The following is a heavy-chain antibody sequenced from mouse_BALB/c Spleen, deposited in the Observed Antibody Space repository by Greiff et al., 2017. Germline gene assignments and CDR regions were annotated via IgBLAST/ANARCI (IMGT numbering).Heavy chain of an antibody. Sequence: EVQLVESGGGLVKPGGSLKLSCAASGFTFSSYTMSWVRQTPEKRLEWVATISSGGSYTYYPDSVKGRFTISRDNAKNTLYLQMSSLKSEDTAMYYCTRDELLDYWGQGTTLTVSS. CDR2: ISSGGSYT. J-gene: IGHJ2*01. V-gene: IGHV5-6-4*01. CDR3: TRDELLDY. CDR1: GFTFSSYT.